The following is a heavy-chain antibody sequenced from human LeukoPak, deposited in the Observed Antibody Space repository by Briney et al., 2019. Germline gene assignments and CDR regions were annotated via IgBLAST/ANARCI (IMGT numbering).Heavy chain of an antibody. D-gene: IGHD1-26*01. CDR1: GGSISSSNYY. V-gene: IGHV4-39*07. CDR3: SRESGAFCPFGY. J-gene: IGHJ4*02. Sequence: SETLSLTCTVSGGSISSSNYYWGWIRQPPGKGLEWIGSIYYSGSTYNNPSLKSRVTMSLDESSNQLSLKLTSVTAADTAIYYCSRESGAFCPFGYWGQGTLVIVPS. CDR2: IYYSGST.